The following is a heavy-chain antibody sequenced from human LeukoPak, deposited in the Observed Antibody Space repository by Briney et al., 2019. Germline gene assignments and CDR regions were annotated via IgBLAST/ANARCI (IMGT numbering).Heavy chain of an antibody. CDR3: FFDY. Sequence: PGGSLRLSCAASGFTFSSYSMNWVRQAPGKGLEWVSSISSSSGYIYYADSVKGRFTISRDNSKNTLYLQMNSLRAEDTTWEGWFFDYWGQGTLVTVSS. CDR1: GFTFSSYS. D-gene: IGHD1-26*01. J-gene: IGHJ4*02. CDR2: ISSSSGYI. V-gene: IGHV3-21*04.